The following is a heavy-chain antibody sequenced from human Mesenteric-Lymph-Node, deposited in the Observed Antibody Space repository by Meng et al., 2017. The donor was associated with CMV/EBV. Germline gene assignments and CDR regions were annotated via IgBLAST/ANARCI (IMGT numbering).Heavy chain of an antibody. CDR2: INPSGGST. Sequence: ASVKVSCKASGYTFTSYYMHWVRQAPGQGLEWMGIINPSGGSTSYAQKFQGRVTMTRDTSTSTVYMELSSLRSEDTAVYYCARDYTIFGVVITLFDYWGQGTLVTVSS. V-gene: IGHV1-46*01. J-gene: IGHJ4*02. D-gene: IGHD3-3*01. CDR3: ARDYTIFGVVITLFDY. CDR1: GYTFTSYY.